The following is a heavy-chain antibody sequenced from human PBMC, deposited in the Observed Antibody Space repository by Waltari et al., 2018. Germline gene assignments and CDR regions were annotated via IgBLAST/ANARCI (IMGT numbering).Heavy chain of an antibody. Sequence: EVQLVESGGGLVQPGGSLRLSCAASGFTFSSYSMNWVRQAPGQGLEWVSYISSSSSTIYYADSVKGRFTISRDNAKNSLYLQMNSLRAEDTAVYYCARGFNWNYYYYYYYMDVWGKGTTVTISS. CDR3: ARGFNWNYYYYYYYMDV. CDR2: ISSSSSTI. V-gene: IGHV3-48*04. CDR1: GFTFSSYS. D-gene: IGHD1-7*01. J-gene: IGHJ6*03.